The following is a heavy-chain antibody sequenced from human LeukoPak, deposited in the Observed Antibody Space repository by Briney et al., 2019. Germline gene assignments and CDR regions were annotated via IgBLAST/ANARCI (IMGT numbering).Heavy chain of an antibody. J-gene: IGHJ4*02. D-gene: IGHD6-13*01. CDR3: TTLTAAAEDY. Sequence: PGGSLRLSCAASGFTFSSYAMSWVRQAPGKGLEWVGRIKSKTDGGTTDYAAPVKGRFTISRDDSKNTLYLQMNSLKTEDTAVYYCTTLTAAAEDYRGQGTLVTVSS. CDR1: GFTFSSYA. CDR2: IKSKTDGGTT. V-gene: IGHV3-15*01.